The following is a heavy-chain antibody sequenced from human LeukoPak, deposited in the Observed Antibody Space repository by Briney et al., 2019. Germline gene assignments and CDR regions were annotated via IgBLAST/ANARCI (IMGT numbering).Heavy chain of an antibody. V-gene: IGHV3-30-3*01. CDR1: GFTFSSYA. CDR3: ARDPGYCSSTSCYPYYFDY. Sequence: GGSLRLSCAASGFTFSSYAMHWVRQAPGKGLEWVAVISYDGSNKYYADSVKGRFTISRDNSKNTLYLQMNSLRAEDTAVYYCARDPGYCSSTSCYPYYFDYWGQGTLVTDSS. CDR2: ISYDGSNK. J-gene: IGHJ4*02. D-gene: IGHD2-2*01.